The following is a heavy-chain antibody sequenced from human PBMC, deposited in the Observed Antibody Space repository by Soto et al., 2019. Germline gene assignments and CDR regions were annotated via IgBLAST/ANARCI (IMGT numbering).Heavy chain of an antibody. Sequence: EVQLVESGGALVQPGGSLRLSCAASGFTFSTYNMNWVRQAPGKGLEWVSYLTSSGFTKYYADSVKGRFSVSRDNGRNSLYLQMHRRRGEDTSVYFCVREWESYCDYWGQGTLVTVSS. CDR2: LTSSGFTK. J-gene: IGHJ4*02. D-gene: IGHD1-26*01. V-gene: IGHV3-48*01. CDR3: VREWESYCDY. CDR1: GFTFSTYN.